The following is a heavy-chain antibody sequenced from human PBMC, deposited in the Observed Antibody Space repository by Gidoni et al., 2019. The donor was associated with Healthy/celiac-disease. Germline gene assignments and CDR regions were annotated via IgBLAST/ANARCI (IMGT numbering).Heavy chain of an antibody. CDR2: ISGSGGST. Sequence: EVQLLESGGGLVQPGGSLRLSCAASGFTFSSYAMGWVRQAPGKGLEWVSAISGSGGSTYYADAVKGRFTISRDNSKNTLYLQMNSLRAEDTAVYYCAKDRLGYYDSSGYYVYWGQGTLVTVSS. CDR1: GFTFSSYA. J-gene: IGHJ4*02. D-gene: IGHD3-22*01. V-gene: IGHV3-23*01. CDR3: AKDRLGYYDSSGYYVY.